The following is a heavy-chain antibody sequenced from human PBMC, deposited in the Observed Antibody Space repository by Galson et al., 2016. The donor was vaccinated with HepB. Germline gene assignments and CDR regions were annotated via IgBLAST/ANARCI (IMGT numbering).Heavy chain of an antibody. Sequence: GKGLEWIGYIYYSGSPYYNPSLKSRVTISVDASKIQFFLKMNSVTAADTAVYYCARTPINFSGFDYWGQGILVTVSS. J-gene: IGHJ4*02. CDR3: ARTPINFSGFDY. D-gene: IGHD2-15*01. CDR2: IYYSGSP. V-gene: IGHV4-30-4*01.